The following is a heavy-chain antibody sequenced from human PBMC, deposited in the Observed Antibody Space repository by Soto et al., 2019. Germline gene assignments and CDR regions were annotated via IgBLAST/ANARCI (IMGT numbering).Heavy chain of an antibody. D-gene: IGHD6-6*01. V-gene: IGHV4-59*01. CDR3: ARARSSSSGIYYYGMDV. CDR2: IYYSGST. Sequence: SETLSLTCTVSGGSISSYYWSWIRQPPGKGLEWIGYIYYSGSTNYNPSLKSRVTISVDTSKNQFSLKLSSVTAADTAVYYCARARSSSSGIYYYGMDVWGQGTTVTVSS. J-gene: IGHJ6*02. CDR1: GGSISSYY.